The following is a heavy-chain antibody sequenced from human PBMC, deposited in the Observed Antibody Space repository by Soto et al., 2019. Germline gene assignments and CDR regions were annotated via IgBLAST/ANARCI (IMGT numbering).Heavy chain of an antibody. D-gene: IGHD3-10*01. V-gene: IGHV1-18*01. J-gene: IGHJ5*02. CDR2: ISAYNGNT. Sequence: ASVKVSCKASGYRFASYAIGWVRQAPGQGLEWVGWISAYNGNTRYAQKLQGRVTMTTDTSTSTAYMELGSLKSDDTAVYYCARERVTLVRGPQNWFDPWGQGTLVTVSS. CDR1: GYRFASYA. CDR3: ARERVTLVRGPQNWFDP.